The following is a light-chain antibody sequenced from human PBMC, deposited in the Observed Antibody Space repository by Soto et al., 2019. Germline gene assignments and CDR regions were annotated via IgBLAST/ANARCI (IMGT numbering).Light chain of an antibody. J-gene: IGKJ1*01. CDR2: GAS. V-gene: IGKV3-20*01. Sequence: EIVLTQSPGTLSLSPGEGATLSCRSSQSVGGTFLAWYQQKGGQAPRLLIHGASNRATGIPDRFSGSGSGTDFTLTISRLEPEDFEVYYCQQYGGSPRTFGRGTKVDIX. CDR3: QQYGGSPRT. CDR1: QSVGGTF.